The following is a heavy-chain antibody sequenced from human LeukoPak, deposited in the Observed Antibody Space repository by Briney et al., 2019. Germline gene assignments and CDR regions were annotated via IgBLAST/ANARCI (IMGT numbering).Heavy chain of an antibody. CDR3: ARGSQYYDILTGYSSYYFDY. J-gene: IGHJ4*02. D-gene: IGHD3-9*01. CDR2: IYYSGST. CDR1: GGSISSGGYY. Sequence: SETLSLTCTVSGGSISSGGYYWSWIRQHPGKGLEWIGYIYYSGSTYYNPSLKSRVTISVDTSKNQFSLKLSSVTAADTAVYYCARGSQYYDILTGYSSYYFDYWGQGTLVTVSS. V-gene: IGHV4-30-4*08.